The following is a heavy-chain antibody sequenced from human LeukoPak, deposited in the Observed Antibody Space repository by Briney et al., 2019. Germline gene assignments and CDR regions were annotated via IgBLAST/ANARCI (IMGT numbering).Heavy chain of an antibody. J-gene: IGHJ3*02. CDR3: ARGPDYLSYGPTFYGDFAFDI. CDR1: GYTFTSYY. D-gene: IGHD4-17*01. V-gene: IGHV1-69*05. CDR2: IIPIFGTA. Sequence: ASVKVSCKASGYTFTSYYMHWVRQAPGQGLEWMGRIIPIFGTANYAQKFQGRVTITTDESTSTAYMELSSLRSEDTAVYYCARGPDYLSYGPTFYGDFAFDIWGQGTMVTVSS.